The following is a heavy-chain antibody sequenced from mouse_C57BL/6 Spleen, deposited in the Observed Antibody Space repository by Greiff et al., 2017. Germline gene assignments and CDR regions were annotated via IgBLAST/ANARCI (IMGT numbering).Heavy chain of an antibody. CDR1: GYSITSGYY. CDR3: AREDYGSNFDY. Sequence: EVKVEESGPGLVKPSQSLSLTCSVTGYSITSGYYWNWIRQFPGNKLEWMGYISYDGSNNYNPSLKNRITITRDTSKNQFYLKLNSVTTEDTATYYCAREDYGSNFDYWGQGTTLTVSS. V-gene: IGHV3-6*01. J-gene: IGHJ2*01. D-gene: IGHD1-1*01. CDR2: ISYDGSN.